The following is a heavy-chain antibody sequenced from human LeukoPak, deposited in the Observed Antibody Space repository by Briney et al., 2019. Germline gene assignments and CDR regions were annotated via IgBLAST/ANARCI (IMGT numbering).Heavy chain of an antibody. J-gene: IGHJ4*02. Sequence: SQTLSLTCTVSGGSISSGSYYWSWIRQPGGKRLEWIGRIYTSGSTNYNPSLKSRVTISVDTSKNQFSLKLSSVTAADTAVYYCARISSGRDYWGQGTLVTVSS. D-gene: IGHD6-19*01. V-gene: IGHV4-61*02. CDR1: GGSISSGSYY. CDR2: IYTSGST. CDR3: ARISSGRDY.